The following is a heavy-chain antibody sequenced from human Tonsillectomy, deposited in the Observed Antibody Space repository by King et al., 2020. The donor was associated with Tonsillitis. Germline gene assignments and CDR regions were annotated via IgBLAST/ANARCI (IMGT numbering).Heavy chain of an antibody. D-gene: IGHD6-13*01. CDR3: ASSAGTFSYYYYMDV. CDR2: IWYDGNNK. J-gene: IGHJ6*03. V-gene: IGHV3-33*08. Sequence: VQLVESGGGVVQPGRSLSLSCAASGFTFSSYGMHWVRQAPGKGLEWVAFIWYDGNNKYYADSVKGRFTISRDNSENTLYLQMNSLRAEDTAVYYCASSAGTFSYYYYMDVWGKGTTVTVSS. CDR1: GFTFSSYG.